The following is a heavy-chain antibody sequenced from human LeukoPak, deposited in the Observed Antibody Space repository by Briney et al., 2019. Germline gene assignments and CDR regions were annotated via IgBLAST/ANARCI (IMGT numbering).Heavy chain of an antibody. Sequence: GRSLRLSCAVSGFTFSTHSMNWVRQAPGKGLEWVSYIISSSNIIYYADSVKGRFTISRDNAKNSLYLQMNSLRAEDTAVYYCARAVGHGSGSPRLDVWGKGTTVTVSS. CDR3: ARAVGHGSGSPRLDV. V-gene: IGHV3-48*01. CDR1: GFTFSTHS. D-gene: IGHD3-10*01. J-gene: IGHJ6*04. CDR2: IISSSNII.